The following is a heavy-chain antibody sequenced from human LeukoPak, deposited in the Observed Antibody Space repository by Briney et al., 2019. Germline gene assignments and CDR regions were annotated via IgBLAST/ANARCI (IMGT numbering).Heavy chain of an antibody. CDR3: ASWEGYDSSGYYYEGAHAFDI. J-gene: IGHJ3*02. D-gene: IGHD3-22*01. CDR1: GFTVSSNY. CDR2: LYSGGNT. V-gene: IGHV3-53*01. Sequence: PGGSLRLSCAVSGFTVSSNYMSWVRQAPGKGLEWVSVLYSGGNTYYADSVKGRFTISRDNSKNTLYLQMNSLRAEDTAVYYCASWEGYDSSGYYYEGAHAFDIWGQGTMVTVSS.